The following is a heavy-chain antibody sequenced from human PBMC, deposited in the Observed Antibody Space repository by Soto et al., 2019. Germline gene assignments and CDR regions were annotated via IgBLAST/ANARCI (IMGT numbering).Heavy chain of an antibody. J-gene: IGHJ4*02. CDR1: GYTFTGYY. CDR3: ATWVDYGDFEGFDF. Sequence: ASVKVSCKASGYTFTGYYMHWVRQAPGQGLEWMGWVDPNGGGSNSAQKFQGSVTMTWDTSITTAYLDLTRLTTNDTATYFCATWVDYGDFEGFDFWGQGTLVTVSS. D-gene: IGHD4-17*01. CDR2: VDPNGGGS. V-gene: IGHV1-2*04.